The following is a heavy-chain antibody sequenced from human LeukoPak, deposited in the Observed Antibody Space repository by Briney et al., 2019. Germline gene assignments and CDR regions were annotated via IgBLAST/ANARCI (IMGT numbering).Heavy chain of an antibody. CDR3: ARSTDVGYSYGGGYYFDY. Sequence: GGSLRLSCAASGFTFSSYSMNWVRQAPGKGLGWVSYISSSSSTIYYADSVKGRFTISRDNAKNSLYLQMNSLRAEDTAVYYCARSTDVGYSYGGGYYFDYWGQGTLVTVSS. J-gene: IGHJ4*02. CDR2: ISSSSSTI. V-gene: IGHV3-48*04. D-gene: IGHD5-18*01. CDR1: GFTFSSYS.